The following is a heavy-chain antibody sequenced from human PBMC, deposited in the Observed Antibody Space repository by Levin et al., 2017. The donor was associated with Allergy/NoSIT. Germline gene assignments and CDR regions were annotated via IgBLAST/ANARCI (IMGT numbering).Heavy chain of an antibody. Sequence: GGSLRLSCGGTGFTFSHAWMSWVRQGPGKGLEWVGRIKSKTDGGTTDYAAPVKDRFTISRDDSKNTLYLHMSSLKTEDTALYYCTADRSGPRKIVVAGFDYWGQGALVTVSS. CDR3: TADRSGPRKIVVAGFDY. V-gene: IGHV3-15*01. CDR1: GFTFSHAW. CDR2: IKSKTDGGTT. J-gene: IGHJ4*02. D-gene: IGHD6-19*01.